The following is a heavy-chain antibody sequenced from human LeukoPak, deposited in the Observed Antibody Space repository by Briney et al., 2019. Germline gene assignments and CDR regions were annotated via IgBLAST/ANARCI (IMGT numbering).Heavy chain of an antibody. D-gene: IGHD4-17*01. Sequence: SETLSLTCTVSGGSISNSDYYWGWIRQPPGKGLEWIGNIYYTGSTYYNPSLKSRVTISVDTSKNQFSLKVNSLTAADTAVYYCARDSPDYGDYPNAFDIWGQGTMVTVSA. CDR2: IYYTGST. J-gene: IGHJ3*02. CDR3: ARDSPDYGDYPNAFDI. CDR1: GGSISNSDYY. V-gene: IGHV4-39*07.